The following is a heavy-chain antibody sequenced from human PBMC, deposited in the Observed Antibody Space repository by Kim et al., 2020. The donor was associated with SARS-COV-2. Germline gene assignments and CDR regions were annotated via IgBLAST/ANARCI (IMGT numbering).Heavy chain of an antibody. CDR2: ISYCGNP. CDR1: GGSIRSGGKF. J-gene: IGHJ4*02. CDR3: ARGQPLDY. Sequence: SETLSLTCSVSGGSIRSGGKFWTWIRQHPAKGLEWIGYISYCGNPHYSPSLRSRVSISLQTSENQFSLELTSVTAADTAVYYCARGQPLDYWGQGILVTVSS. V-gene: IGHV4-31*03. D-gene: IGHD2-2*01.